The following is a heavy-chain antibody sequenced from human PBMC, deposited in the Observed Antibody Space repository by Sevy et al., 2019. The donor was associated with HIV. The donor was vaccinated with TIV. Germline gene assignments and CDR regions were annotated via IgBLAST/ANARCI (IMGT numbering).Heavy chain of an antibody. Sequence: GGSLRLSCAASGFTFSDYYMSWIRQAPGKGLEWVSYISSSGSTIYYAGSVKGRFTISRDNAKKSLYLQMNSLRAEDTAVYYCARAYDFWSGYSDAFDIWGQGTMVTVSS. CDR1: GFTFSDYY. J-gene: IGHJ3*02. V-gene: IGHV3-11*01. CDR2: ISSSGSTI. CDR3: ARAYDFWSGYSDAFDI. D-gene: IGHD3-3*01.